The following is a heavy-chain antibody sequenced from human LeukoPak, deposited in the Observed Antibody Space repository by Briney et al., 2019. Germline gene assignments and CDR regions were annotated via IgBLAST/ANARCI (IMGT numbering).Heavy chain of an antibody. D-gene: IGHD3-22*01. CDR1: GYTFTSYG. Sequence: GASVKVSCKASGYTFTSYGISWVRQAPGQGLEWMGWISAYNGNTNYAQKLQGSVTMTTDTSTSTAYMELRSLRSDDTAVYYCARALYYYDSSGYPSDAFDIWGQGTMVTVSS. CDR3: ARALYYYDSSGYPSDAFDI. V-gene: IGHV1-18*01. CDR2: ISAYNGNT. J-gene: IGHJ3*02.